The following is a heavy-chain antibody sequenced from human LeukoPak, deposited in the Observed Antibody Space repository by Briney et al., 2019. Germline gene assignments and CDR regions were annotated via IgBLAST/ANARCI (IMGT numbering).Heavy chain of an antibody. V-gene: IGHV3-23*01. CDR1: GFAFSSYA. J-gene: IGHJ4*02. CDR3: AKDLSSTIFGVASFDY. Sequence: GGSLRLSCAASGFAFSSYAMSWVRQAPGKGLEWVSAISGSGYSTYYADSVKGRFTISRDNPKNTLYLQMNSLRAEDTAVYYCAKDLSSTIFGVASFDYWGQGTLVTVSS. D-gene: IGHD3-3*01. CDR2: ISGSGYST.